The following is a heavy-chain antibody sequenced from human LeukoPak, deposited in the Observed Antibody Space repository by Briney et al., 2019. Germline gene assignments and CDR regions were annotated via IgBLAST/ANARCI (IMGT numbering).Heavy chain of an antibody. D-gene: IGHD5-12*01. Sequence: ASVTVSCKASGYTFTGYYMHWVRQAPGQGLEWMGWINPNSGGTNYAQKFQGRVTMTRDTSISTAYMELSRLRSDDTAVYYCARVNIVATMAHYYYGMDVWGQGTTVTVSS. CDR2: INPNSGGT. CDR1: GYTFTGYY. J-gene: IGHJ6*02. V-gene: IGHV1-2*02. CDR3: ARVNIVATMAHYYYGMDV.